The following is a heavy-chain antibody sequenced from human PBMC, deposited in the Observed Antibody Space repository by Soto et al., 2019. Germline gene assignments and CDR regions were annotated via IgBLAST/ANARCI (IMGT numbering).Heavy chain of an antibody. CDR2: INPNGGDK. D-gene: IGHD6-13*01. V-gene: IGHV1-2*02. CDR3: TRHLAPPSRRAFDI. Sequence: GASVKVSCKASGYTFTAYYVHWVRQAPGQGLEWMGWINPNGGDKNYAQKFQDRVTMTSDTSISTAYMGLSSLRSDDTAIYFCTRHLAPPSRRAFDIWGQGTWVTVSS. J-gene: IGHJ3*02. CDR1: GYTFTAYY.